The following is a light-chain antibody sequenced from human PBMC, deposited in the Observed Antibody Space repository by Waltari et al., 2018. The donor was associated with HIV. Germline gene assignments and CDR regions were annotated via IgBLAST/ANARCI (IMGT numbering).Light chain of an antibody. J-gene: IGLJ2*01. CDR3: QVWDGDSNHVV. Sequence: SYMLTQPPSVSVAPGKTARITCEGDNIGSRSVQWYQQKAGQAPVLVIYYDIDRPSGIPERFSGSNSDNTATLTISRVEAGDEADYYCQVWDGDSNHVVFGGGTKLTVL. CDR1: NIGSRS. CDR2: YDI. V-gene: IGLV3-21*04.